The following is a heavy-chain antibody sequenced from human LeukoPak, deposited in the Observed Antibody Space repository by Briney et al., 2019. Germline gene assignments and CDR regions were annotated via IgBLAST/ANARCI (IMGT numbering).Heavy chain of an antibody. CDR1: GYTFTSYG. Sequence: ASVKVSCRASGYTFTSYGISWVRQAPGQGLEWMGWINPNSGGTNYAQKFQGRVTMTRDTSISTAYMELSRLRSDDTAVYYCARDFGEMGELELVRYYYYYMDVWGKGTTVTVSS. D-gene: IGHD3-16*01. J-gene: IGHJ6*03. CDR2: INPNSGGT. V-gene: IGHV1-2*02. CDR3: ARDFGEMGELELVRYYYYYMDV.